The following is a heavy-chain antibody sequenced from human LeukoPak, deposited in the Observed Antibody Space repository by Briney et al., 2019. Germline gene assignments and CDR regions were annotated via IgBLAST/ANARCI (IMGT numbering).Heavy chain of an antibody. CDR1: GFTLDDYA. D-gene: IGHD5-18*01. J-gene: IGHJ4*02. CDR3: AKTGCSYGPAFDY. CDR2: ISGSGGST. V-gene: IGHV3-23*01. Sequence: PGRSLRLSCAASGFTLDDYAMHWDRQAPGKGLEWVSAISGSGGSTYYADSVKGRFTISRDNSKNTLYLQMNSLRAEDTAVYYCAKTGCSYGPAFDYWGQGTLVTVSS.